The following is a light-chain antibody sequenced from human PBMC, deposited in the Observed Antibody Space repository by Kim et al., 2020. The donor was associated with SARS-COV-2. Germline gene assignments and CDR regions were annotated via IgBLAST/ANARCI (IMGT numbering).Light chain of an antibody. V-gene: IGLV6-57*03. Sequence: KPVTNSCTRRSGSIGAHYVQWYQQRPGGVPTTVLSDVDQRPSLISDRFSGSIDNASDPASLVPSGLRTADEADYHGQSYSRDNVIFGRGTPLTVL. CDR3: QSYSRDNVI. CDR1: SGSIGAHY. CDR2: DVD. J-gene: IGLJ2*01.